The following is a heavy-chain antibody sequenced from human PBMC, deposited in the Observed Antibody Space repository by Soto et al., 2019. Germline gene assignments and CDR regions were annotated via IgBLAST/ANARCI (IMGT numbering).Heavy chain of an antibody. CDR3: ARGYYSGSNPSSLDY. V-gene: IGHV1-69*01. CDR2: ITPTLNIA. Sequence: QLQLVQSGAEVWEPGSSVKVSCQASGGTFSSYTVIWVRQAPGQGLEWMGGITPTLNIAKYAEKFQGRVTMTAVESTRTVNMHLSSLRSEDTAVYFCARGYYSGSNPSSLDYWCQGTLVACSS. J-gene: IGHJ4*02. D-gene: IGHD1-26*01. CDR1: GGTFSSYT.